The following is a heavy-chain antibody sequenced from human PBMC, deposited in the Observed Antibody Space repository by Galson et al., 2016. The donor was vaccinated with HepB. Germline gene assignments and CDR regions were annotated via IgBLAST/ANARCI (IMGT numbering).Heavy chain of an antibody. CDR1: GYTFTNFP. D-gene: IGHD6-19*01. Sequence: SVKVSCKASGYTFTNFPINWVRQAPGQRLEWMGWINTGNGDTRYSQSFQGRATITRDTSASTAYMELNTLTSEDTAVYYCVRDPVRGWAPFDYWGQGTLVTVPS. CDR3: VRDPVRGWAPFDY. J-gene: IGHJ4*02. V-gene: IGHV1-3*04. CDR2: INTGNGDT.